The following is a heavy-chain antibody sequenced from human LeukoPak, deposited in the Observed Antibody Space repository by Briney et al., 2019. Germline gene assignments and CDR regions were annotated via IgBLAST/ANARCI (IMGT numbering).Heavy chain of an antibody. CDR3: ARGTGGVDY. D-gene: IGHD7-27*01. Sequence: QPGGSLRLSCAASGFTFSIYGMSWVRQAPGKGLEWFSAITDSGTTYYADSVRGRFIISRDNSKNTLYLQMNSLIAEDTAIYYCARGTGGVDYWGQGTLVTVSS. CDR2: ITDSGTT. CDR1: GFTFSIYG. J-gene: IGHJ4*02. V-gene: IGHV3-23*01.